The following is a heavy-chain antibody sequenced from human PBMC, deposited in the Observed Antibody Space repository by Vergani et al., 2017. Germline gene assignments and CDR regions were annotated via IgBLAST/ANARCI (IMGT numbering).Heavy chain of an antibody. J-gene: IGHJ6*02. CDR3: ARDRRCSGGSCYGMDF. CDR2: IYYSGST. V-gene: IGHV4-30-4*01. D-gene: IGHD2-15*01. Sequence: QVQLQESGPGLVQPSQTLSLPCTVSGGSISSGDYYWSWIRQPPGKGLEWIGYIYYSGSTYYNPSLKGRVTISVDRSKNQFSLKLSSVTAADTAVYYCARDRRCSGGSCYGMDFWGQGTTVTVS. CDR1: GGSISSGDYY.